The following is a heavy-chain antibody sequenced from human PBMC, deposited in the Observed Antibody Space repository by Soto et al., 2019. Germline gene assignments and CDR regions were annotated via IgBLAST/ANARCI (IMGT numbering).Heavy chain of an antibody. CDR2: IHYNGNT. CDR1: GDSVSTYY. D-gene: IGHD5-12*01. CDR3: AREGNLGRWLQPLDF. V-gene: IGHV4-59*02. Sequence: SETLPLTCTVSGDSVSTYYWSWVRQPPGKGLEWIGNIHYNGNTKYNPSLKSRVSMSVDTSKNQFSLRLISVTAADTAKYFCAREGNLGRWLQPLDFWGQGTLVTVSS. J-gene: IGHJ4*02.